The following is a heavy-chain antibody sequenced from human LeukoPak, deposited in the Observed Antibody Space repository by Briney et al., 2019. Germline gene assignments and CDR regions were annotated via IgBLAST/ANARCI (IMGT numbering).Heavy chain of an antibody. D-gene: IGHD3-3*01. CDR3: ARDPVTHDFMSSL. V-gene: IGHV3-7*03. CDR1: GFAVSSYW. J-gene: IGHJ4*02. CDR2: MNQDGGEI. Sequence: PGGSLRLSCAASGFAVSSYWMSWVRQAPGKGPEWVANMNQDGGEIYYVDSVKDRFTISRDNAKNSLFLHMSSLRSEDTAVYYCARDPVTHDFMSSLWGQGTLVTVSS.